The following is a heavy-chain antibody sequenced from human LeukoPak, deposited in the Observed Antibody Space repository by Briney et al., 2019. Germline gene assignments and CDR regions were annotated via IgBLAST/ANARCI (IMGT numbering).Heavy chain of an antibody. D-gene: IGHD6-13*01. Sequence: PGGSLRLSCAASGFTFSSYGMHWVRQAPGKGLEWVAVIWYDGSNKYYADSVKGRFTISRDNSKNTLYLQMNSLRAEDTAVYYCARVRWSVQAYDYWGQGTLVTVSS. CDR3: ARVRWSVQAYDY. CDR1: GFTFSSYG. CDR2: IWYDGSNK. V-gene: IGHV3-33*01. J-gene: IGHJ4*02.